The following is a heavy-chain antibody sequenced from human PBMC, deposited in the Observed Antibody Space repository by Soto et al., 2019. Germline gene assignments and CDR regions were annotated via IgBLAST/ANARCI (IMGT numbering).Heavy chain of an antibody. V-gene: IGHV4-59*01. D-gene: IGHD5-18*01. CDR3: SRESYGYLDY. CDR2: IYYSGST. Sequence: SETLSLTCTVSGGSISSYYWSWIRQPPGKGLEWIGYIYYSGSTNYNPSLRSRVTISVDTSKNQFSLKLSSVTAADTAVYYCSRESYGYLDYWGQGTLVAGSS. J-gene: IGHJ4*02. CDR1: GGSISSYY.